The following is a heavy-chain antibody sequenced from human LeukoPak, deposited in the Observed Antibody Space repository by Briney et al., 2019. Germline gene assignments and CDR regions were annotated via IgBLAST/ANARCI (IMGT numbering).Heavy chain of an antibody. CDR2: IYYSGST. CDR1: GGSISSSDYY. D-gene: IGHD1-1*01. V-gene: IGHV4-39*01. Sequence: SETLSLTCTVSGGSISSSDYYWGWIRQPPGKGLEWVGCIYYSGSTYYSPSLKSRVTISIDTSKSQFSLKVNSVTAADTAVYYCARRRWASSNVDYWGQGTLVTVSS. J-gene: IGHJ4*02. CDR3: ARRRWASSNVDY.